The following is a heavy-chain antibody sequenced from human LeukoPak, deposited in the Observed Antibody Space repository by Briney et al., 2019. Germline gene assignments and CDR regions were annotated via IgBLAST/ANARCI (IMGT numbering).Heavy chain of an antibody. CDR3: AKEALPGIAVAGRVY. CDR1: GFTFSSYV. J-gene: IGHJ4*02. D-gene: IGHD6-19*01. CDR2: ISYDGSNE. Sequence: PGGSLRLSCAASGFTFSSYVMHWVRQAPGKGLEWVAIISYDGSNEYYADSVKGRFTISRDNSKNTVYLQMNSLRAEDTAVYFCAKEALPGIAVAGRVYWGQGTLVTVSS. V-gene: IGHV3-30*04.